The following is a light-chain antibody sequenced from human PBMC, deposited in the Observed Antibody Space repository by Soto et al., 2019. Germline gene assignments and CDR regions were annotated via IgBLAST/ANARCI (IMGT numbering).Light chain of an antibody. CDR1: QTISTC. CDR3: QQSHTIPWT. J-gene: IGKJ1*01. V-gene: IGKV1-39*01. Sequence: DIQMTPFPSCPSASVGDRGTITFRASQTISTCLNWYQQKPGTAPKLLIYAASNLESGVPSRFSGSGSGTYFTLTISSLQPEDFATYYCQQSHTIPWTFGQGTKVDIK. CDR2: AAS.